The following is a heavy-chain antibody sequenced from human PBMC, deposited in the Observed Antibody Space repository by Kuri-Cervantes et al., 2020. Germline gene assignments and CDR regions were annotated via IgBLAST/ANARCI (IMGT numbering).Heavy chain of an antibody. CDR1: GFIFSNYW. V-gene: IGHV3-23*01. J-gene: IGHJ4*02. CDR2: ISGSGGST. Sequence: GESLKISCAASGFIFSNYWMSWVRQAPGKGLEWVSAISGSGGSTYYADSVKGRFTVSRDNTKNTLYLQMNSLRAEDAAVYYCARKSPSLDYWGQGTLVTVSS. D-gene: IGHD2-2*01. CDR3: ARKSPSLDY.